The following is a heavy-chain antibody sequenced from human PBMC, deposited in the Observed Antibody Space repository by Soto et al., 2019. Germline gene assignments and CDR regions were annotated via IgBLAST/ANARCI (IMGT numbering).Heavy chain of an antibody. V-gene: IGHV1-69*08. D-gene: IGHD3-10*01. CDR1: GGTFTSDT. CDR2: IVPILGTG. Sequence: QVQLVQSGPEVKKSGSSVKVSCKLSGGTFTSDTISWLRLAPGQGLEWMGRIVPILGTGNYAQKFQGRVTITEDRSTKTGYLELSSLTSEDTALSYCPREAGSYNMGTFPFYTMVVWGNGTTVTVSS. J-gene: IGHJ6*04. CDR3: PREAGSYNMGTFPFYTMVV.